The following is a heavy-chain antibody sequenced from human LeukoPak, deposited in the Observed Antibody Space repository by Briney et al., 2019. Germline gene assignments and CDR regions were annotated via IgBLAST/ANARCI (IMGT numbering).Heavy chain of an antibody. V-gene: IGHV3-21*01. D-gene: IGHD1-26*01. Sequence: GGSLRLSCAASGFTFSSYSMNWVRQAPGKGLEWVSSISSSSSYIYYADSVKGRFTISRDNAKNSLYLQMNSLRAEDTAVYYCARDARELLRFDYXGQGTLVXVS. J-gene: IGHJ4*02. CDR1: GFTFSSYS. CDR2: ISSSSSYI. CDR3: ARDARELLRFDY.